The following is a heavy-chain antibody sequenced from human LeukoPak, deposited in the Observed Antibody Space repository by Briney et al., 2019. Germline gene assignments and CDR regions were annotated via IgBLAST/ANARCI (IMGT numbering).Heavy chain of an antibody. Sequence: SETLSLTCAVYGGSFSGYYWSWIRQPPGKGLEWIGEINHSGSTNYNPSLKSRVTISVDTSKNQFSLKLSSVTAADTAVYYCARRVLRYFDWTGSYYFDYWGQGTLVTVSS. CDR1: GGSFSGYY. V-gene: IGHV4-34*01. CDR3: ARRVLRYFDWTGSYYFDY. D-gene: IGHD3-9*01. CDR2: INHSGST. J-gene: IGHJ4*02.